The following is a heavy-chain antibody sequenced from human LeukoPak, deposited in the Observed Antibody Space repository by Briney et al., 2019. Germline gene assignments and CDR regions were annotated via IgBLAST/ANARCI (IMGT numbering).Heavy chain of an antibody. CDR1: GFTFTNYA. CDR3: AKREKGTTGRFIDY. J-gene: IGHJ4*02. Sequence: PGGSLRLSCAASGFTFTNYAMTWVRQAPGKGLEWVSGISEGVGNTYYADSVKGRFTISRDHSKNTLYLQMNSLRAEDTALYYCAKREKGTTGRFIDYWGQGTLVTVSS. V-gene: IGHV3-23*01. D-gene: IGHD4-17*01. CDR2: ISEGVGNT.